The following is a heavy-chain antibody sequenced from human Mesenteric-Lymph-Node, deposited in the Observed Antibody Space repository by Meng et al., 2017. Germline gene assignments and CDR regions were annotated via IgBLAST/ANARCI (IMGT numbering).Heavy chain of an antibody. Sequence: GESLKISCAASGFTFSSYAMHWVRQAPGKGLEWVAVISYDGSNKYYEDSVKGRFTISRDNSKNTLYLQMNSLRAEDTAVYYCARALRGLAFDIWGQGTMVTVSS. V-gene: IGHV3-30*04. D-gene: IGHD3-16*01. CDR2: ISYDGSNK. CDR3: ARALRGLAFDI. J-gene: IGHJ3*02. CDR1: GFTFSSYA.